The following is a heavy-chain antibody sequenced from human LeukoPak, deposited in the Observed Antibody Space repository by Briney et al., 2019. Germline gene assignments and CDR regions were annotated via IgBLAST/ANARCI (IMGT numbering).Heavy chain of an antibody. Sequence: PETLSLTCTVLDGSISIYYWSWIRQPPGKGLEWIGYIYNSGSTNYNPSLKSRVTISADTSKNQFSLKLTSVTAADTAMYYCVRDRELTYWGQGTLVIVSS. D-gene: IGHD5-24*01. CDR3: VRDRELTY. V-gene: IGHV4-59*01. CDR1: DGSISIYY. J-gene: IGHJ4*02. CDR2: IYNSGST.